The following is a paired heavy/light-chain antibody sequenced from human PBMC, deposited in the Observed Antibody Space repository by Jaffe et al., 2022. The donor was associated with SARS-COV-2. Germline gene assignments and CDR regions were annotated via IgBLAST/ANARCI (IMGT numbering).Light chain of an antibody. J-gene: IGLJ2*01. CDR2: GNS. V-gene: IGLV1-40*01. Sequence: QSVLTQPPSVSGAPGQRVAISCTGSRSNIGADYDVNWYQQLPGAAPKLLIYGNSNRPSGVPDRFSGSKSGTSASLAIAGLQAEDEGDYYCQSYDSSLTAVIFGGGTKLTVL. CDR1: RSNIGADYD. CDR3: QSYDSSLTAVI.
Heavy chain of an antibody. Sequence: DVQLVESGGGLVQPGGSLRLSCAASGFTFSAYCMSWVRQAPGKGLEWVATIKEEGSEKYYVDSVKGRFTISRDNAQNSVYLQMTGLRAEDTAVYYCARDRYFYDTNAVRRDWHFDLWGRATLVTVSP. V-gene: IGHV3-7*01. CDR3: ARDRYFYDTNAVRRDWHFDL. D-gene: IGHD3-22*01. J-gene: IGHJ2*01. CDR1: GFTFSAYC. CDR2: IKEEGSEK.